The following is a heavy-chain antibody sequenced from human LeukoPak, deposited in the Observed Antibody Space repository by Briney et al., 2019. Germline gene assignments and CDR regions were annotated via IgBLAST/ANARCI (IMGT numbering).Heavy chain of an antibody. V-gene: IGHV4-31*03. Sequence: SETLSLTCTVSGGSISNNGYYWSWIRQPPGKGLEWIGYIYYSGSTYYNPSLKSRVTISVDTSKSQFSLKLSSVTAADTAVYYCAKTVAGYWYFDLWGRGTLATVSS. CDR2: IYYSGST. CDR1: GGSISNNGYY. D-gene: IGHD6-19*01. CDR3: AKTVAGYWYFDL. J-gene: IGHJ2*01.